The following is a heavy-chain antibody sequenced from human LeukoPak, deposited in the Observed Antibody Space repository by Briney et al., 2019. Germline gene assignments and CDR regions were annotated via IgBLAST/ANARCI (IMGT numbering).Heavy chain of an antibody. D-gene: IGHD2-15*01. Sequence: RASVKVSCKASGYTFTGYYMHWVRQAPGQGLEWMGIINPSGGSTSYAQKFQGRVTMTRDTSTSTVYMELSSLRSEDTAVYYCARGYCSGGSCHPPFDYWGQGTLVTVSS. CDR1: GYTFTGYY. V-gene: IGHV1-46*01. CDR3: ARGYCSGGSCHPPFDY. J-gene: IGHJ4*02. CDR2: INPSGGST.